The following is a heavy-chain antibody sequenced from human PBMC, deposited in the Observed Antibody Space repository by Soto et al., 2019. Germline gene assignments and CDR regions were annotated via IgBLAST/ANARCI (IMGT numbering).Heavy chain of an antibody. CDR1: GFTFSSYG. CDR3: AKAPLYCTNGVCYQGSYYFDY. D-gene: IGHD2-8*01. J-gene: IGHJ4*02. V-gene: IGHV3-30*18. CDR2: ISYDGSNK. Sequence: QVQLVESGGGVVQPGRSLRLSCAASGFTFSSYGMHWVRQAPGKGLEWVAVISYDGSNKYYADSVKGRFTISRDNSKNTLYLQMNSLRAEDMAVYYCAKAPLYCTNGVCYQGSYYFDYWGQGTLVTVSS.